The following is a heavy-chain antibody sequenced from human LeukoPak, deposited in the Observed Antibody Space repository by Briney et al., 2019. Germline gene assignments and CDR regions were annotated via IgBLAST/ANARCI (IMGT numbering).Heavy chain of an antibody. D-gene: IGHD2-2*01. J-gene: IGHJ4*02. CDR2: IYSGGST. Sequence: GRSLRLSCAASGFTVSSNYMSWVRKAPGKGLEWVSVIYSGGSTYYADSVKGRFTISRDNSKNTLYLQMNSLRAEDTAVYYCARDHRYCSSTSCYVYFDYWGQGTLVTVSS. V-gene: IGHV3-66*02. CDR3: ARDHRYCSSTSCYVYFDY. CDR1: GFTVSSNY.